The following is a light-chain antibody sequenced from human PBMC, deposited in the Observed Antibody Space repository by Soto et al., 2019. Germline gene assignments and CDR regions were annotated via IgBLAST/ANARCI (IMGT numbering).Light chain of an antibody. CDR3: QQYGSSGT. Sequence: VLTQSPATLSLSPGERATLSCRASQSIHTSLAWYQQKSGKPPRLVIYDSTLRANGVPDRFGGSRSGTEFTLTISRLEPEDFAVYYCQQYGSSGTFGQGTKVDIK. CDR1: QSIHTS. J-gene: IGKJ1*01. CDR2: DST. V-gene: IGKV3-20*01.